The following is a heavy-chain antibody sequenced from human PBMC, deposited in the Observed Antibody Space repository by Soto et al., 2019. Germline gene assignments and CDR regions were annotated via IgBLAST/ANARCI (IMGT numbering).Heavy chain of an antibody. J-gene: IGHJ6*03. V-gene: IGHV4-4*02. Sequence: PSETLSLTCAVSGGSISSSNWWSWVRQPPGKGLEWIGEIYHSGSTNYNPSLKSRVTISVDTSKNQFSLKLSSVTAADTAVYYCARSPHYYYYYYMYVWGKGTTVTVS. CDR1: GGSISSSNW. CDR2: IYHSGST. CDR3: ARSPHYYYYYYMYV.